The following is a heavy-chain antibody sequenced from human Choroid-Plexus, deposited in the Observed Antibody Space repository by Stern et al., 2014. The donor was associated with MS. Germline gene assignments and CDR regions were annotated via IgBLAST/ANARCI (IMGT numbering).Heavy chain of an antibody. J-gene: IGHJ5*02. CDR3: AKDRQSLTYFFDH. V-gene: IGHV3-30*18. CDR1: GFTFGSCA. Sequence: VHLVESGGGVVQPGRPLRLSCVASGFTFGSCAMHWVRQAPGKGLEWVAGVSYDGSNKYYADSGKGRFTISRDNSQNTLYMQMSSLRPEDTAVYYCAKDRQSLTYFFDHWGQGSLVTVSS. D-gene: IGHD2-8*01. CDR2: VSYDGSNK.